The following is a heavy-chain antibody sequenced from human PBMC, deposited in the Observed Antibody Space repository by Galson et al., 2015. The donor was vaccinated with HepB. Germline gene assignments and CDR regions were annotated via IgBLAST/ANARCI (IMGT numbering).Heavy chain of an antibody. D-gene: IGHD6-13*01. CDR2: IRSKAYGETT. Sequence: SLRLSCAASGFTFGDYAMSWFRQAPGKGLEWVGFIRSKAYGETTEYAASVKGRFTISRDDSKSIAYLQMNSLKTEDTAVYYCTRGQMGRIAAAGNYYYYGMDVWGQGTTVTVSS. V-gene: IGHV3-49*03. J-gene: IGHJ6*02. CDR1: GFTFGDYA. CDR3: TRGQMGRIAAAGNYYYYGMDV.